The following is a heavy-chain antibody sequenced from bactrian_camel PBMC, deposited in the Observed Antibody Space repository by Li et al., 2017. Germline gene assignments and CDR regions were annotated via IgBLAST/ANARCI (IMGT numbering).Heavy chain of an antibody. CDR1: GYTDITGSDYYC. Sequence: HVQLVESGGGSVQAGGSLRLSCAVSGYTDITGSDYYCMGWFRQAPGEEREGVANIDFDGRTSYADSVKGRFTISKDNAKNTLYLQMNSLKPEDTAMYYCAAVWGVFCGVSLSPDEYAVWGQGTQVTVS. CDR2: IDFDGRT. D-gene: IGHD3*01. V-gene: IGHV3S53*01. J-gene: IGHJ2*01. CDR3: AAVWGVFCGVSLSPDEYAV.